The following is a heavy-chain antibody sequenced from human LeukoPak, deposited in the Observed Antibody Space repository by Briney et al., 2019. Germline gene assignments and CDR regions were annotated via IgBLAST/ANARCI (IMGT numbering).Heavy chain of an antibody. CDR3: ARSTYNWNYAVIDY. D-gene: IGHD1-7*01. CDR1: GYSISSSNW. Sequence: KPSETLSLTCAVSGYSISSSNWWGWIRQPPGKGLEWIGYIYYSGSTYYNPSLKSRVTMSVDTSKNQFSLKLSSVTAVDTAVYYCARSTYNWNYAVIDYWGQGTLVTVSS. CDR2: IYYSGST. V-gene: IGHV4-28*01. J-gene: IGHJ4*02.